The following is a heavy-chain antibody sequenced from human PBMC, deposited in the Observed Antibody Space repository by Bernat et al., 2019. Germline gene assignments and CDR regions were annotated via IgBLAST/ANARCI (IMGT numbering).Heavy chain of an antibody. CDR2: ISSSSSYI. J-gene: IGHJ6*02. D-gene: IGHD6-19*01. Sequence: EVQLVGSGGGLVKPGGSLRLSCAAPGFTFSSYSMNWVRQAPGKGLEWGSFISSSSSYIYYADSVKGRFTITRDNTKNSLYLQMNSLRAEDTAVDYCARDQAAVADSYYYDYGMDFWGQGTTVTVSS. CDR1: GFTFSSYS. CDR3: ARDQAAVADSYYYDYGMDF. V-gene: IGHV3-21*01.